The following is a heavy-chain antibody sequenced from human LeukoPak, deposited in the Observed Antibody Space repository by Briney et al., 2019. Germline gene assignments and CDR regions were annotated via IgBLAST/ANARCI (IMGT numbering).Heavy chain of an antibody. D-gene: IGHD4-23*01. J-gene: IGHJ6*02. CDR3: AKDLYGGNSSPYYGMDV. CDR2: ISYDGSNK. Sequence: GGSLRLSCAASGFTFSSYAMHWVRQAPGKGLEWVAVISYDGSNKYYADSVKGRFTISRDNSKNTLYLQMNSLRAEDTAVYYCAKDLYGGNSSPYYGMDVWGQGTTVTVS. V-gene: IGHV3-30*04. CDR1: GFTFSSYA.